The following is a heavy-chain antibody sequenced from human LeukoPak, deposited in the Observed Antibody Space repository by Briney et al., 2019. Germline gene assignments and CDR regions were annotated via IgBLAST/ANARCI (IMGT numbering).Heavy chain of an antibody. CDR2: ITWDGRST. D-gene: IGHD2-8*01. CDR1: GLTFDEYA. J-gene: IGHJ4*02. Sequence: GGSLRLSCVVSGLTFDEYAMHWVRQAPGKGLEWVSLITWDGRSTSYRDSVRGRFTISRDNNKSSLFLQISSLRAEDTAVYYCVKEADCMGLDYWGQGVMVTVSS. CDR3: VKEADCMGLDY. V-gene: IGHV3-43D*03.